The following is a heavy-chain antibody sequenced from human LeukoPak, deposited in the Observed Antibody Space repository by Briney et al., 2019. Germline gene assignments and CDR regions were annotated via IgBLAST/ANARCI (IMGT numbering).Heavy chain of an antibody. V-gene: IGHV3-30*18. D-gene: IGHD3-10*01. CDR2: ISYDGTDK. J-gene: IGHJ5*02. CDR1: GFTFSVYG. Sequence: GRSLRLSCAASGFTFSVYGMYWVRQPPGKGLEWVALISYDGTDKYHVDSVKGRFTISRDNSNNTLYLQMNSLRPDDTAVYYCAKDDSQMVRGGYNWFDLWGQGTLVTVSS. CDR3: AKDDSQMVRGGYNWFDL.